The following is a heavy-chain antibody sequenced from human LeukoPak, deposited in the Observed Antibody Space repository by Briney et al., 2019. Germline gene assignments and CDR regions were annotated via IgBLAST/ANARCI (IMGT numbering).Heavy chain of an antibody. D-gene: IGHD1-14*01. CDR2: LSMSGTST. CDR3: TRAHLRPQ. CDR1: GFSLSDYY. J-gene: IGHJ4*02. V-gene: IGHV3-11*01. Sequence: GGSLRLSCAASGFSLSDYYVTWIRQPPGKGLEWVSYLSMSGTSTKYADSVKGRFTISRDNAKNLVFLEMNSLRADDTAIYYCTRAHLRPQWGQGTLVAVSS.